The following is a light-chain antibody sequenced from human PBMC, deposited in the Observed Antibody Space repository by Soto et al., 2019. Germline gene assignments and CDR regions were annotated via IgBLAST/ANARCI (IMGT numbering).Light chain of an antibody. CDR1: QDISNY. Sequence: DIQMTQSPSSLSASVGDRGTITCRASQDISNYLAWYQQKPGKVLKLLIYAASTLQSGVPARFSGSGSGTDFTLTITSLQHEDVATYYCQKYNSAPLTFGGGTKVEIK. CDR2: AAS. CDR3: QKYNSAPLT. J-gene: IGKJ4*01. V-gene: IGKV1-27*01.